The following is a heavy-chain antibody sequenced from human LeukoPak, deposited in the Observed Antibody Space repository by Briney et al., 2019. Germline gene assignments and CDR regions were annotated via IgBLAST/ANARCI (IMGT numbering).Heavy chain of an antibody. J-gene: IGHJ4*02. D-gene: IGHD2-8*01. CDR1: GYSFTSYW. CDR2: IYPGDSDT. Sequence: GESLKISFKGSGYSFTSYWIGWVRQMPGKGLEWMGIIYPGDSDTRYSPSFQGQVTISADKSISTAYLQWGSLKASDTAMYYCARHTAGYCTNGVCPGPFDYWGQGTLVTVSS. V-gene: IGHV5-51*01. CDR3: ARHTAGYCTNGVCPGPFDY.